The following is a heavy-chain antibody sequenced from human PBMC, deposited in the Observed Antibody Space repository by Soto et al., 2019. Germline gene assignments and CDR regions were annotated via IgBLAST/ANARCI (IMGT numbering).Heavy chain of an antibody. J-gene: IGHJ6*02. CDR1: GYTFTSYG. Sequence: QVQLVQSGAEVKKPGASVKVSCKASGYTFTSYGISWVRQASGQGLEWMGWISAYNGNTNYAQKLQGRVTMTTDTSTSTAYMELRSLRSDDTAVYYCAREDSSPDYYYYYGMDVWGQGTTVTVSS. CDR2: ISAYNGNT. V-gene: IGHV1-18*01. D-gene: IGHD6-13*01. CDR3: AREDSSPDYYYYYGMDV.